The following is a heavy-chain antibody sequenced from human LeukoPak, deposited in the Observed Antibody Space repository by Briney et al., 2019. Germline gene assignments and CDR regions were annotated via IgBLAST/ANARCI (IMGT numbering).Heavy chain of an antibody. V-gene: IGHV3-48*03. CDR3: ARVSSFDY. Sequence: GGSLRLSCAASGFTFSDYEMNWVRQAPGKGLEWISYISSSGRRTYYADSVKGRFSISRDNAKNSLHLQMNSLRAEDTAVYYCARVSSFDYWGQGTLVTVSS. J-gene: IGHJ4*02. CDR1: GFTFSDYE. CDR2: ISSSGRRT.